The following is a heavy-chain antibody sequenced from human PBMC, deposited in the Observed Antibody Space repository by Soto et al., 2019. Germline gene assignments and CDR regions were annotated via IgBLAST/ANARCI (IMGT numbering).Heavy chain of an antibody. D-gene: IGHD3-22*01. CDR1: GFTFSSYG. CDR2: ISYDGSNK. V-gene: IGHV3-30*18. CDR3: AKDGSLYYDSSGGDY. Sequence: QVQLVESGGGVVQPGRSLRLSCAASGFTFSSYGMHWVRQAPGKGLEWVAVISYDGSNKYYADSVKGRFTISRDNSKNTLYLQMNRLRAEDTAVYYCAKDGSLYYDSSGGDYWGQGTLVTVSS. J-gene: IGHJ4*02.